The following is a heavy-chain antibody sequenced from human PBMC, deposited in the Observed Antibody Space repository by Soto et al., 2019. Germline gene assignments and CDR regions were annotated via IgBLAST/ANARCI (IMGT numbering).Heavy chain of an antibody. CDR1: GFTFSSYE. CDR3: ARDLRVYYYDSSGY. CDR2: ISSSGSTI. J-gene: IGHJ4*02. V-gene: IGHV3-48*03. Sequence: GGSLRLSCAASGFTFSSYEMNWVRQAPGKWLEWVSYISSSGSTIYYADSVKGRFTISRDNAKNSLYLQMNSLRAEDTAVYYCARDLRVYYYDSSGYWGQGXLVTVYS. D-gene: IGHD3-22*01.